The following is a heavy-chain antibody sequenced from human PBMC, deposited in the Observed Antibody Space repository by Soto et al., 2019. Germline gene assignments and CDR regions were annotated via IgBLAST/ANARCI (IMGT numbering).Heavy chain of an antibody. V-gene: IGHV3-30-3*01. CDR3: ARDSHSGYRYGYYCDY. Sequence: QVQLVESGGGVVQPGRSLRLSCAASGFTFTRHALHWVRQAPGKGLEWVALISYDGSNEYYADSVKGRFTISRDNSKNTLYLQMNSLRAEDTAVYYCARDSHSGYRYGYYCDYWGPGTLVTVSS. J-gene: IGHJ4*02. CDR1: GFTFTRHA. CDR2: ISYDGSNE. D-gene: IGHD5-18*01.